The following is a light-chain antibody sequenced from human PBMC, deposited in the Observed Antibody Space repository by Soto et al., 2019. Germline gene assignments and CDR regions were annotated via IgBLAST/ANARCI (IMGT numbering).Light chain of an antibody. V-gene: IGKV3-20*01. CDR2: GAS. CDR1: QSVSSSY. J-gene: IGKJ1*01. CDR3: QQYGSSPKT. Sequence: EIVLRQSRGTLSLSPGERATLSCRASQSVSSSYLAWYQQKPGQAPRLLIYGASSRATGIPDRFSGSGSGTDFTLTISRLEPEDFAVYYCQQYGSSPKTFGQGTKVDIK.